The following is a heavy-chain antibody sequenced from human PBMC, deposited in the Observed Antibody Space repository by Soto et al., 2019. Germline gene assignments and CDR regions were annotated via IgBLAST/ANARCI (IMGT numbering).Heavy chain of an antibody. CDR2: INGDGASL. D-gene: IGHD3-10*01. J-gene: IGHJ6*02. V-gene: IGHV3-74*03. CDR1: GFIFSSFW. CDR3: AREGSLGLDV. Sequence: EVRLEEAGGGFVQPGGSLRVSCSGSGFIFSSFWMHWVRQGPGKGLEWVSRINGDGASLAYADSVKGRFSISRDKVKNTLHLQMNRLGADDTAVYFCAREGSLGLDVWGRGTTVTVSS.